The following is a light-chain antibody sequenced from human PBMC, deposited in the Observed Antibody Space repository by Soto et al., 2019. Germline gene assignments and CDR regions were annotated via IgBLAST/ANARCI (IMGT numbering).Light chain of an antibody. CDR1: QSGRDMY. Sequence: EIVLTQSPGTLSLSPGERATLSCRASQSGRDMYLAWYQQKPGQPPRLLIYGVSSRAYGIPDRFSGSGSGTDLTLTISRLEPEDFAVYYCQHYGYPQWTFGQGTKVEIK. CDR3: QHYGYPQWT. V-gene: IGKV3-20*01. CDR2: GVS. J-gene: IGKJ1*01.